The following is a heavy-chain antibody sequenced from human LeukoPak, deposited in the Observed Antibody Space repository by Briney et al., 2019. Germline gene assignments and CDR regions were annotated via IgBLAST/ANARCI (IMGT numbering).Heavy chain of an antibody. CDR1: GYTFTGYY. D-gene: IGHD5-24*01. J-gene: IGHJ3*02. CDR2: INPNSGGT. CDR3: ARGPWTRDGYNPLRDI. V-gene: IGHV1-2*02. Sequence: GASVKVSCKASGYTFTGYYMHWVRQAPGQGLEWMGWINPNSGGTNYAQKFQGRVTMTRDTSISTAYMELSRLRSDDTAVYYCARGPWTRDGYNPLRDIWGQGTMVTVSS.